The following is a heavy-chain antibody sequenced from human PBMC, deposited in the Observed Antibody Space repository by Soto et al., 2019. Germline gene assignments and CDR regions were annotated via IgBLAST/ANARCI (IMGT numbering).Heavy chain of an antibody. CDR1: GFTFSIYS. CDR2: ISSRSSYI. J-gene: IGHJ6*02. CDR3: ARGDVGDYYGMDV. D-gene: IGHD3-16*01. Sequence: EVQLVESGGGLVKPGGSLRLSCAASGFTFSIYSMNWVRQAPGKGLEWVSSISSRSSYIYYADSVKGRFTISRDNAKNPLYMQMSSLRAEDTAVYYCARGDVGDYYGMDVWGQGTTVTVSS. V-gene: IGHV3-21*01.